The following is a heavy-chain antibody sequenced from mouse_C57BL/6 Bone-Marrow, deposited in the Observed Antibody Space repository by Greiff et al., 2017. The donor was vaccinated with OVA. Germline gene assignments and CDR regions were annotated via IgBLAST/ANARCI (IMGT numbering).Heavy chain of an antibody. J-gene: IGHJ4*01. CDR3: TRLLDAMDY. V-gene: IGHV5-9-1*02. D-gene: IGHD2-1*01. CDR2: ISSGGDYI. Sequence: EVKLVESGAGLVKPGGSLKLSCAASGFTFSSYAMSWVRQTPEKRLEWVAYISSGGDYIYYADTMKGRFTISRDNARNTLYLQMSSLKSEDTAMYYCTRLLDAMDYWGQGNAVTVTS. CDR1: GFTFSSYA.